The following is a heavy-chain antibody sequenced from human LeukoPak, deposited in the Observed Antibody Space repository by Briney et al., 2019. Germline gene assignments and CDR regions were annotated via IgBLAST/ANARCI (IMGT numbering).Heavy chain of an antibody. CDR2: INHSGST. D-gene: IGHD6-13*01. J-gene: IGHJ5*02. V-gene: IGHV4-34*01. Sequence: SETLSLTCAVYGGSFSGYYWSWIRQPPGKGLDWIGEINHSGSTNYNPSLKSRVTISVDTSKNQFSLKLSSVTAADTAVYYCARGLAAAGNGGWFDPWGQGTLVTVSS. CDR1: GGSFSGYY. CDR3: ARGLAAAGNGGWFDP.